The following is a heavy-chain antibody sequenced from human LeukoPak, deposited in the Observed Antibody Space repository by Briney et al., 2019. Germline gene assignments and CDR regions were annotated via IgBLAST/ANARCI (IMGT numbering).Heavy chain of an antibody. D-gene: IGHD6-13*01. CDR2: IYSGGST. Sequence: GGSLRLSCAASGFTVSSNYMSWVRRASGKGLEWVSVIYSGGSTYYADSVKGRFTISRDNSKNTLYLQMNSLRAEDTAVYYCARLAAAYGMDVWGQGTTVTVSS. V-gene: IGHV3-66*01. CDR3: ARLAAAYGMDV. CDR1: GFTVSSNY. J-gene: IGHJ6*02.